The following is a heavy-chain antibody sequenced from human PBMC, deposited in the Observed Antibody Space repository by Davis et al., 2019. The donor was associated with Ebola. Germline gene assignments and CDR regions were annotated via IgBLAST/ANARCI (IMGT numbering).Heavy chain of an antibody. D-gene: IGHD1-14*01. V-gene: IGHV1-46*01. CDR2: INPSGGNT. CDR1: RGTFSSSA. CDR3: ARERAGTRFDP. Sequence: AASVTVSCKASRGTFSSSAISWVRQAPGQGLEWMGVINPSGGNTNYAQKFQGRVTMTRDTSTSTVYMELSGLTSEDTAVYYCARERAGTRFDPWGQGTLVTVSS. J-gene: IGHJ5*02.